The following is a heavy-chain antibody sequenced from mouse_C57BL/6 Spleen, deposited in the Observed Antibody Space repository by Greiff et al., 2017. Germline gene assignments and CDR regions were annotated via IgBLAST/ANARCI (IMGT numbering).Heavy chain of an antibody. CDR1: GYSFTGYY. CDR2: IYPYNGVS. V-gene: IGHV1-31*01. Sequence: VQLKQSGPELVKPGASVKISCKASGYSFTGYYMHWVKQSHGNILDWIGYIYPYNGVSSYNQKFKGKATLTVDKSSSTAYMELRSLTSEDSAVYYCARSFITTVVATDGYFDVWGTGTTVTVSS. D-gene: IGHD1-1*01. J-gene: IGHJ1*03. CDR3: ARSFITTVVATDGYFDV.